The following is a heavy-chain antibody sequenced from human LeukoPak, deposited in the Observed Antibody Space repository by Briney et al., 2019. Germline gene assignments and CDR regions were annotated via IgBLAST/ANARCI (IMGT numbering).Heavy chain of an antibody. Sequence: ASVKVSCKASGYTFTGYYMHWVRQAPGQGLEWMGRINPNSGGTNYAQQFQGRVTMTRDTSISTAYMELSRLRSDDTAVYYCARWGDCSSTSCVTPYYYYYMDVWGKGTTVTVSS. D-gene: IGHD2-2*01. CDR2: INPNSGGT. J-gene: IGHJ6*03. CDR3: ARWGDCSSTSCVTPYYYYYMDV. CDR1: GYTFTGYY. V-gene: IGHV1-2*06.